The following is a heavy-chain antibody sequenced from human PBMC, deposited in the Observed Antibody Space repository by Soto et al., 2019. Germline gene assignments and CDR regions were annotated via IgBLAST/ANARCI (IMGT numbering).Heavy chain of an antibody. CDR1: GYSFISHY. J-gene: IGHJ4*02. CDR3: AKDGLRYCSSTSCRQFDY. CDR2: INPSGGSA. D-gene: IGHD2-2*01. Sequence: ASVKVSCKASGYSFISHYIHWVRQAPGQGLEWMGFINPSGGSATLAQKFQGRVTMTRDTSTSTVYMELTILRSEDAAVYYCAKDGLRYCSSTSCRQFDYWGQGTLVTVSS. V-gene: IGHV1-46*01.